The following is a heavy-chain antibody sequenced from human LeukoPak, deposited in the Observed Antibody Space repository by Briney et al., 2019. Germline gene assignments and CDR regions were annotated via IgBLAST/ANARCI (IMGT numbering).Heavy chain of an antibody. Sequence: GGSLRLSCAASGLTVSTNYMSWVRQAPGKGLEWVSVIYSGGTTYYADSVKGRFTISRDNSKNTLFLQMNSLRAEDTAVYYCAREGVSRYFGDWGQGTLVTVSS. CDR3: AREGVSRYFGD. CDR2: IYSGGTT. V-gene: IGHV3-66*01. CDR1: GLTVSTNY. D-gene: IGHD3-9*01. J-gene: IGHJ4*02.